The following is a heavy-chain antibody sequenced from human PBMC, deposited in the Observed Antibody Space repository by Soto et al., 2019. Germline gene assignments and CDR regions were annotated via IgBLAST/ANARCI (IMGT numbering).Heavy chain of an antibody. D-gene: IGHD3-10*01. J-gene: IGHJ4*02. CDR2: IHYSGST. CDR3: ARDDFHGSGSFDY. CDR1: GGSVSSGSYY. Sequence: SETLSLTCTVSGGSVSSGSYYWSWIRQPPGKGLEWIGYIHYSGSTSYNPSLRSRATILLDTSKNQFSLRLSSVTAADTAMYYCARDDFHGSGSFDYWGQGTLVTVSS. V-gene: IGHV4-61*01.